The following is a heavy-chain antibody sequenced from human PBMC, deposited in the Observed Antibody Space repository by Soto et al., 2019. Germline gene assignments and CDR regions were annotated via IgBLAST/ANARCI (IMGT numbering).Heavy chain of an antibody. CDR2: ISASGVST. D-gene: IGHD6-19*01. J-gene: IGHJ4*02. V-gene: IGHV3-23*01. Sequence: EVQLLESGGGLVQPGGSLRVSCAASGFTFSSYAMGWVRQTPGKGLEWVSVISASGVSTYYADSVKGRFTISRDSSKNTLYLQMNSLRADDTAVYFCTKGYNSGWSFFDYWGQGTLVTVSS. CDR1: GFTFSSYA. CDR3: TKGYNSGWSFFDY.